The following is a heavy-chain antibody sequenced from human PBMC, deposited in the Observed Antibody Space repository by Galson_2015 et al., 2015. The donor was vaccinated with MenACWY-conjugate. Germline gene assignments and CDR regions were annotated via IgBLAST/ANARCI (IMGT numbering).Heavy chain of an antibody. CDR1: DASLSGYY. J-gene: IGHJ6*02. CDR3: ARGHSSSWYSDQYYGLDV. V-gene: IGHV4-34*01. D-gene: IGHD6-13*01. Sequence: VTLSLPCGVHDASLSGYYWRWIRPAPGRGLEWIGEINHRRRNNYTPSLNGRATISDGKSKNPFSVKLTSVTAADTAIHFCARGHSSSWYSDQYYGLDVWGQGTTVTVSS. CDR2: INHRRRN.